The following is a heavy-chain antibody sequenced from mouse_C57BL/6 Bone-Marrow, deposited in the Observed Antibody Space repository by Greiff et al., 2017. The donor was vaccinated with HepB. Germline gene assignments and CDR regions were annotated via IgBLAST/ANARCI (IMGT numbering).Heavy chain of an antibody. D-gene: IGHD1-1*01. CDR3: AIPFITTWGYFDV. Sequence: VQLQQPGTELVKPGASVKLSCKASGYTFTSYWMHWVKQRPGQGLEWIGNIIPSNGGTNYNEKFKSKATLTVDKSSSTAYMQLSSLTSEDSAVYYCAIPFITTWGYFDVWGTGTTVTVSS. CDR1: GYTFTSYW. J-gene: IGHJ1*03. CDR2: IIPSNGGT. V-gene: IGHV1-53*01.